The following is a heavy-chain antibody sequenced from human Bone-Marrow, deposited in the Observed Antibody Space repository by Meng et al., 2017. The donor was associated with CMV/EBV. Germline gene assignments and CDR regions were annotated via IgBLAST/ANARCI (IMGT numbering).Heavy chain of an antibody. J-gene: IGHJ4*02. CDR1: GGAF. CDR2: INHGGDT. CDR3: ARGGRRPITAAGTLDY. Sequence: SETLSLTFAIDGGAFWSWIRQPPGKGLEWIGEINHGGDTNYNPSLKSPVTMSADTSKNQSSLKLRSLTAAETAVYYCARGGRRPITAAGTLDYWGQGALVTVSS. D-gene: IGHD6-13*01. V-gene: IGHV4-34*01.